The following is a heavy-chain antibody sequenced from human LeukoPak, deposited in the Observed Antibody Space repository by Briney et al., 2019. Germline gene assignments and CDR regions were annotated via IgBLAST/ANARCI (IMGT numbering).Heavy chain of an antibody. CDR2: IYPGDSDT. CDR3: ARLLAAAGALRH. J-gene: IGHJ1*01. CDR1: GYSFSSYW. Sequence: PGESLKISCKGSGYSFSSYWIGWVRQTPGKGLEWMGIIYPGDSDTRYSPSFQGQVTISADKSISTAYLQWSSLKASDTAIYYCARLLAAAGALRHWGQGTLVTVSS. D-gene: IGHD6-13*01. V-gene: IGHV5-51*01.